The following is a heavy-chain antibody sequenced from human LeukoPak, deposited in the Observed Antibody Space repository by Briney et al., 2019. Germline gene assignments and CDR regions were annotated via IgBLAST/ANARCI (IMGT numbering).Heavy chain of an antibody. CDR3: ARDYKPFYGDYAQFDY. CDR2: ISAYNGNT. D-gene: IGHD4-17*01. Sequence: ASVKVSFKASGYTFTSYGISWVRQAPGQGLEWMGWISAYNGNTNYAQKLQGRVTMTTDTSTSTAYMELRSLRSDDTAVYYCARDYKPFYGDYAQFDYWGQGTLVTVSS. J-gene: IGHJ4*02. V-gene: IGHV1-18*01. CDR1: GYTFTSYG.